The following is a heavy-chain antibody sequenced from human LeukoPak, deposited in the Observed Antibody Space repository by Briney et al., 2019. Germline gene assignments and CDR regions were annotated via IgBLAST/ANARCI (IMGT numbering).Heavy chain of an antibody. V-gene: IGHV1-8*01. Sequence: ASVKVSCKASGYTFTSYDINWVRQATGQGLEWMGWMNPNSGNTGYAQKFQGRVTMTRNTSISTAYMELSSLRSEGTAVYYCARGFTMVRGVISRYWGQGTLVTVSS. D-gene: IGHD3-10*01. CDR2: MNPNSGNT. CDR1: GYTFTSYD. CDR3: ARGFTMVRGVISRY. J-gene: IGHJ4*02.